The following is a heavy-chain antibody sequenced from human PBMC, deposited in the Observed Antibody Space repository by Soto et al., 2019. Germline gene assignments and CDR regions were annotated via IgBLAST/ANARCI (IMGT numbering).Heavy chain of an antibody. Sequence: HPGGSLRLSCAVSGFTFRSYSMNWVRQAPGKGLEWVSYISSSSSTIYYADSVKGRFTISRDNAKNSLYLQMNSLGDEDTAVYYCARVGVTAIYYYGMDVWGQGTTVTVSS. J-gene: IGHJ6*02. CDR1: GFTFRSYS. V-gene: IGHV3-48*02. CDR3: ARVGVTAIYYYGMDV. D-gene: IGHD2-21*02. CDR2: ISSSSSTI.